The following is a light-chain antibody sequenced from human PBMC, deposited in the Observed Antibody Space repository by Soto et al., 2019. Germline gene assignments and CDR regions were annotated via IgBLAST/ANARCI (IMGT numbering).Light chain of an antibody. J-gene: IGKJ1*01. Sequence: DIQMTQSPSSLSASVGDRVTITCRASQGISNYLVWYQQKPGKVPKLLIYAASTLQSGVPSRFSGSGSGTDFTLAISSLRPEDVATNYCQNHNGGPWTFGQGTKVEIK. CDR3: QNHNGGPWT. CDR1: QGISNY. CDR2: AAS. V-gene: IGKV1-27*01.